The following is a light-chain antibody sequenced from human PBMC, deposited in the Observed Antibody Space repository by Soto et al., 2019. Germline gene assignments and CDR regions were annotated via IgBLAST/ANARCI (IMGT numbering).Light chain of an antibody. CDR3: SSYGGGKNLV. CDR1: SSDVGGYNF. V-gene: IGLV2-8*01. Sequence: QSALTQPPSASGSPGQSVTISCTGTSSDVGGYNFVSWYQQHPGKAPKLMIYEVSKRPSGVPDRFSGSKSGNTASLNVSGPQAEDGGGYYSSSYGGGKNLVFGGGTKLTVL. CDR2: EVS. J-gene: IGLJ2*01.